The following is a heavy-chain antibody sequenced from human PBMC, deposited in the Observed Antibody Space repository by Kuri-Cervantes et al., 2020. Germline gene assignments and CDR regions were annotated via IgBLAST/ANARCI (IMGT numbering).Heavy chain of an antibody. Sequence: ASVKVSCKASGYAFTSYAINWVRQAPGQGLEWMGWINPNSGGTNYAQKFQGRVTMTRDTSISTAYMELSRLRSDDTAVYYCARDTTYWGGGSGMDVWGQGTTVTVSS. CDR2: INPNSGGT. V-gene: IGHV1-2*02. J-gene: IGHJ6*02. CDR1: GYAFTSYA. CDR3: ARDTTYWGGGSGMDV. D-gene: IGHD7-27*01.